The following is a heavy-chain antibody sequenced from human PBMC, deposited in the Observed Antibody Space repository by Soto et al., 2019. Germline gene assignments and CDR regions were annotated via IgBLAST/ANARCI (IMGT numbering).Heavy chain of an antibody. CDR3: ARELSALRYFDWPPMDV. CDR1: GYTFTGYY. CDR2: INPNSGGT. V-gene: IGHV1-2*04. D-gene: IGHD3-9*01. Sequence: VASVKVSCKASGYTFTGYYMHWVRQAPGQGLEWMGWINPNSGGTNYAQKFQGWVTITRDTSISTAYMELSRLRSDDTAVYYCARELSALRYFDWPPMDVWGQGTTVTVSS. J-gene: IGHJ6*02.